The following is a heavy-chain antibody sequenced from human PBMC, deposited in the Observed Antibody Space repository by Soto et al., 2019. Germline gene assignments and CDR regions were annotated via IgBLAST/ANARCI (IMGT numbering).Heavy chain of an antibody. CDR3: ARDANDYGYYFDS. Sequence: EVQLVESGGGLVQPGGSLRLSCAASGFTCSTYSMNWVRQAPGKGLEWVSYISKSSSTILYADSVKGRFTISRDNAKNSLYLQMTSLRDEDTAVYYCARDANDYGYYFDSWGQGTLVTVSS. D-gene: IGHD4-17*01. V-gene: IGHV3-48*02. CDR2: ISKSSSTI. CDR1: GFTCSTYS. J-gene: IGHJ4*02.